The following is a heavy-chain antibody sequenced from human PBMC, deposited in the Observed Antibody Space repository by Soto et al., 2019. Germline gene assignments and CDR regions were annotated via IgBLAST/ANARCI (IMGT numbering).Heavy chain of an antibody. J-gene: IGHJ4*02. CDR1: GFTFSSYA. Sequence: GGSLRLSCAASGFTFSSYAMSWVRQAPGKGLEWVSAISGSGGSTYYADSVKGRFTISRDNSKNTLYLQMNSLRAEDTAVYYCAKDCLTICGVVLNGLLDYWGQRTLVIVSS. CDR3: AKDCLTICGVVLNGLLDY. V-gene: IGHV3-23*01. D-gene: IGHD3-3*01. CDR2: ISGSGGST.